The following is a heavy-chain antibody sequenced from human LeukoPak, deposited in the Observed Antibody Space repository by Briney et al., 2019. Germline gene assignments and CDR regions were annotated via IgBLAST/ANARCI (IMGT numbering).Heavy chain of an antibody. Sequence: SSETLSLTCTVSGGSISSSSYYWGWIRQPPGKGLEWIGEINHSGSTNYNPSLKSRVTISVDTSKNQFSLKLSSVTAADTAVYYCARSGYSSGWYSAAYFDYWGQGTLVTVSS. CDR1: GGSISSSSYY. D-gene: IGHD6-19*01. CDR2: INHSGST. J-gene: IGHJ4*02. CDR3: ARSGYSSGWYSAAYFDY. V-gene: IGHV4-39*07.